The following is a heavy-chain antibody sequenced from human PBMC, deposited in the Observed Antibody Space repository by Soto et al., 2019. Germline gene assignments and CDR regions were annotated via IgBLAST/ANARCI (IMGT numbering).Heavy chain of an antibody. J-gene: IGHJ4*02. Sequence: QVQLVESGGGVVQPGRSLRLSCAASGFTFSSYGMHWVRQAPGKGLEWVAVISYDGSNKYYADSVKGRFTISRDNSKNTLYLQMNSLRAEDTAVYYCAKITTYCTNGVCIDYWGQGTLVTVSS. V-gene: IGHV3-30*18. CDR3: AKITTYCTNGVCIDY. CDR1: GFTFSSYG. D-gene: IGHD2-8*01. CDR2: ISYDGSNK.